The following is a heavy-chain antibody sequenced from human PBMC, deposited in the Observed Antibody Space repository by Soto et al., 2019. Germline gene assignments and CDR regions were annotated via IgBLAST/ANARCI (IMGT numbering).Heavy chain of an antibody. CDR2: ISGSGGST. Sequence: EVQLLESGGGLVQPGGSLRLSCAASGFTFSSYAMSWVRQAPGKGLEWVSAISGSGGSTYYADSVKGRFTISRDNSKNTLYLQMNSLRAEDTAVYYCAKSLLWFGELSFPHYDFDYWGQGTLVTVSS. CDR1: GFTFSSYA. V-gene: IGHV3-23*01. D-gene: IGHD3-10*01. J-gene: IGHJ4*02. CDR3: AKSLLWFGELSFPHYDFDY.